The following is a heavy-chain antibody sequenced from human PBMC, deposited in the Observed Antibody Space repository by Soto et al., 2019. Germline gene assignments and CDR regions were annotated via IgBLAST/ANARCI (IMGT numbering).Heavy chain of an antibody. V-gene: IGHV3-30*18. Sequence: VQLVESGGGLVQPGGSLRLSCAVSGFTFSRSGMHWVRQGPGKGLEWVAVISNDGSEQYYAESVKGRFTISRDNSKNTLYLQMNSLSAEDTAVYYCAKDRGSYGNLHWYLDLWGRGTLVSVSS. CDR2: ISNDGSEQ. D-gene: IGHD3-10*01. CDR1: GFTFSRSG. CDR3: AKDRGSYGNLHWYLDL. J-gene: IGHJ2*01.